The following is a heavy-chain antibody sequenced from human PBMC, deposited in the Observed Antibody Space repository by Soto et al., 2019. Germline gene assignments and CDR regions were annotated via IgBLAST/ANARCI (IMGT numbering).Heavy chain of an antibody. CDR3: ARVDGWITMVRGVISIFDY. CDR2: IYYRGNT. Sequence: PSETLSLTCTVSGGSIRSYYWSWIRQPPGKGLEWIGYIYYRGNTNYNPSLNSRVTISVHTSKIQFALKLSSVSVADTAVYYCARVDGWITMVRGVISIFDYWGQGTVVTVSS. J-gene: IGHJ4*02. D-gene: IGHD3-10*01. V-gene: IGHV4-59*01. CDR1: GGSIRSYY.